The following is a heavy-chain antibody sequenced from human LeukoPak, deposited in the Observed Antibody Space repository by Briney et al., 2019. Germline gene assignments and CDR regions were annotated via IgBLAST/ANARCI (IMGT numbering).Heavy chain of an antibody. CDR2: IYTNGGA. CDR1: GGSVTSGNYY. J-gene: IGHJ4*02. CDR3: AREPPGY. Sequence: SQTLSLTCTVSGGSVTSGNYYWNWIRQPAGKGLEWIGRIYTNGGASYNPSLKSRVTISIDASKNQFSLKLSSVTAADTAVYYCAREPPGYWGQGTVVTVYS. V-gene: IGHV4-61*02.